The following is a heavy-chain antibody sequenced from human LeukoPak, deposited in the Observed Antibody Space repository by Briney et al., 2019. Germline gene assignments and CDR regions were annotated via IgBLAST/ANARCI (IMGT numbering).Heavy chain of an antibody. CDR3: ARLKWGDWFDP. D-gene: IGHD1-26*01. CDR2: MYHTGTT. Sequence: SETLSLTCAVSGYFISSGYYWGWSRQPPGKGLEWIGSMYHTGTTYYNPSLKSRVTISVDTSKNQFSLGLRSVTAADTAVYYCARLKWGDWFDPWGQGALVTVSS. V-gene: IGHV4-38-2*01. CDR1: GYFISSGYY. J-gene: IGHJ5*02.